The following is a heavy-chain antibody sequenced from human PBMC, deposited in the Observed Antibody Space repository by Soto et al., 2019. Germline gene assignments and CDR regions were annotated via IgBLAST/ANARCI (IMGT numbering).Heavy chain of an antibody. CDR2: IYYSGST. CDR1: GGSISSSSYY. J-gene: IGHJ4*02. V-gene: IGHV4-39*01. Sequence: SETLSLTCTVSGGSISSSSYYWGWIRQPPGKGLEWIGSIYYSGSTYYNPSLKSRVTISVDTSKNQFSLKLSSVTAADTAVYYCARQFKWATVNGFDYWGQGTLVTVSS. CDR3: ARQFKWATVNGFDY. D-gene: IGHD4-17*01.